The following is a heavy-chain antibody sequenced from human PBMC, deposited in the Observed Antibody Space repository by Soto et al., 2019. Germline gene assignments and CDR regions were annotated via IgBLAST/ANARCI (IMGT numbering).Heavy chain of an antibody. J-gene: IGHJ6*02. D-gene: IGHD3-10*01. Sequence: ASLKVSCKASGYTFTSYYMHWVRQAPGQGLEWMGIINPSGGSTSYAQKFQGRVTMTRDTSTSTVYMELSSLRSEDTAVYYCAREALREPSRYYYYGMDVWGQGATVTVSS. V-gene: IGHV1-46*01. CDR2: INPSGGST. CDR1: GYTFTSYY. CDR3: AREALREPSRYYYYGMDV.